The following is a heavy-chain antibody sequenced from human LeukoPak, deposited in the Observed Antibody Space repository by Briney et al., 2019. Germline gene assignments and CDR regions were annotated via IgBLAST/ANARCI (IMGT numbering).Heavy chain of an antibody. Sequence: GKSLRLSCAASGFTFSGYPIHWVRQAPGKGLEWVSVIYSSGSTYYADSVKGRFTISRDNSKNTLYLQMNSLRAEDTAVYYCARGYCSSTSCYAGDYWGQGTLVTVSS. D-gene: IGHD2-2*01. V-gene: IGHV3-53*01. CDR2: IYSSGST. J-gene: IGHJ4*02. CDR3: ARGYCSSTSCYAGDY. CDR1: GFTFSGYP.